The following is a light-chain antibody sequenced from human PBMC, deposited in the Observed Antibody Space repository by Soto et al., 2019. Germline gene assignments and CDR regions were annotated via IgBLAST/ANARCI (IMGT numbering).Light chain of an antibody. CDR3: QRYNDK. CDR1: QSVSSN. Sequence: EIVLTQSPATLSLSPGDRATLSCGASQSVSSNLAWYQQKPGQAPRLLIYGASSRATGIPDRFSGSGSGTDFTLTISSLQPDDSATYFCQRYNDKFGQGTKVDIK. V-gene: IGKV3D-15*01. J-gene: IGKJ1*01. CDR2: GAS.